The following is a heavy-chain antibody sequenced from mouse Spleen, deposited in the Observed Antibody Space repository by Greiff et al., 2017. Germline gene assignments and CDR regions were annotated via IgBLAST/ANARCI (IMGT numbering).Heavy chain of an antibody. D-gene: IGHD2-10*01. CDR2: IWSGGST. V-gene: IGHV2-2*02. Sequence: QVQLQQSGPGLVQPSQSLSITCTVSGFSLTSYGVHWVRQSPGKGLEWLGVIWSGGSTDYNAAFISRLGISKDNSKSQVFFKMNSLQANDTAIYYCARRGEGPYYGNLYWYFDVWGAGTTVTVSS. J-gene: IGHJ1*01. CDR1: GFSLTSYG. CDR3: ARRGEGPYYGNLYWYFDV.